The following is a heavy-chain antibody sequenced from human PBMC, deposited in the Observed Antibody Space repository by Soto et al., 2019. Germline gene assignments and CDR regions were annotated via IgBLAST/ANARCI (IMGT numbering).Heavy chain of an antibody. Sequence: EVQLLESGGGLVQPGGSLRLSCAASGFTFTSYGMSWVRQAPGKGLEWVSAISGSGGSTYYADSVKGRFTISRDNSKNTLYLQMNSLRVEDTAVYYCARGWFGPDVWGKGTTVTVSS. D-gene: IGHD3-10*01. CDR2: ISGSGGST. V-gene: IGHV3-23*01. J-gene: IGHJ6*04. CDR3: ARGWFGPDV. CDR1: GFTFTSYG.